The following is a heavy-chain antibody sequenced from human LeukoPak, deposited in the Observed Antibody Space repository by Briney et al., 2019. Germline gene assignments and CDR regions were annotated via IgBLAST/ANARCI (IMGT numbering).Heavy chain of an antibody. V-gene: IGHV4-59*01. CDR1: GGSISSFC. CDR2: IYYSGRT. D-gene: IGHD3-10*01. J-gene: IGHJ4*02. Sequence: SETLSLTCTVSGGSISSFCWSWIRQPPGKGLEWIGYIYYSGRTNYNPSLKNRVTISVDTSENQFSLKLSSVTAADTAVYYCARGGVFFDYWGPGTLVTVSS. CDR3: ARGGVFFDY.